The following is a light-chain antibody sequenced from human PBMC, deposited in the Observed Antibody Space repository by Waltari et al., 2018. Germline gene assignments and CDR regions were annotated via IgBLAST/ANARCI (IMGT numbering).Light chain of an antibody. Sequence: IVMTQSPLSLFVTPGESASISCRSSRSLLHSNEQNSLDWYFQKPGQSPHLLITLGSNRASGVPDMFSGSGSGTDFTLQISRVEAEDVGIYFCMQALQTPWTFGQGTKVEI. CDR2: LGS. CDR3: MQALQTPWT. CDR1: RSLLHSNEQNS. J-gene: IGKJ1*01. V-gene: IGKV2-28*01.